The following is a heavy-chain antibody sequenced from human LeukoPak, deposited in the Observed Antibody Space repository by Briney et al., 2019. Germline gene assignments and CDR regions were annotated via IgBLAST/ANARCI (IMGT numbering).Heavy chain of an antibody. CDR2: MNPNSGNT. CDR1: GYTFTSYD. V-gene: IGHV1-8*01. D-gene: IGHD3-10*01. CDR3: ARESGFYGSGSRF. Sequence: ASVKVSCKASGYTFTSYDFNWVRQAAGQGLEWMGWMNPNSGNTGYAQKFQGRVTMTRNTAISTAYMELSSLISEDTAVYYCARESGFYGSGSRFWGQGTLVTVSS. J-gene: IGHJ4*02.